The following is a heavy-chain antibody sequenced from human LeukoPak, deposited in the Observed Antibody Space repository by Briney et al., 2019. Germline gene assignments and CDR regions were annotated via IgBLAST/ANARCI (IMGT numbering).Heavy chain of an antibody. CDR3: ARAPRPPVESYCGGDCYPKLPLDS. D-gene: IGHD2-21*02. CDR1: GGTFSSYA. V-gene: IGHV1-69*04. J-gene: IGHJ4*02. Sequence: SVKVSCKASGGTFSSYAISWVRQAPGQGLEWMGRIIPILGIANYAQKFQGRVTITADKSTSTAYMELSSLRSEDTAVYYCARAPRPPVESYCGGDCYPKLPLDSWGQETLVTVSS. CDR2: IIPILGIA.